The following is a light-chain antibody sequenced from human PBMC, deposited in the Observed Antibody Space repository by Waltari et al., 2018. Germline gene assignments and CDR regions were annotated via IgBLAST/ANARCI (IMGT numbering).Light chain of an antibody. Sequence: NFMLTQPHSVSESPGRTVTISCTRSSGSIASNYVQWYQQRPGSAPTTVIYEDDQRPSEVPDRFSGSIDSSSNAASLTISGLKTEDEVDYYCQSYHAGNPWVFGGGTRLTVV. V-gene: IGLV6-57*03. J-gene: IGLJ3*02. CDR1: SGSIASNY. CDR2: EDD. CDR3: QSYHAGNPWV.